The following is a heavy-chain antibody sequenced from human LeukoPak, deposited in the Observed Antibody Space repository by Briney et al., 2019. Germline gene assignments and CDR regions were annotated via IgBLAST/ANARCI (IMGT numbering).Heavy chain of an antibody. Sequence: PSEILSLTCTVSGGSISTYYWSWIRQPPGKGLEWIGYIYYSGNTIYNSSLKSRVTISVDKSKNQFSLKLSSVTAADTAVYYCARSYSSSGYYYYGMDLWGQGTTVTVSS. J-gene: IGHJ6*02. D-gene: IGHD6-6*01. CDR2: IYYSGNT. CDR1: GGSISTYY. CDR3: ARSYSSSGYYYYGMDL. V-gene: IGHV4-59*01.